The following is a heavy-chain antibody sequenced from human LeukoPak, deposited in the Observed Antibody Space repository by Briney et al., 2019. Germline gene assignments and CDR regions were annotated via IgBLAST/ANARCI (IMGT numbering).Heavy chain of an antibody. D-gene: IGHD3-10*01. J-gene: IGHJ4*02. CDR1: GYTFTGYY. Sequence: GASVKVSCKASGYTFTGYYMHWVRQAPGQGLEWMGWINPNSGGTNYAQKFQGRVTMTRDTSISTAYMELSRLRSDDTAVYYCARARGSYGSGSLAYGYWGQGTLVTVSS. CDR3: ARARGSYGSGSLAYGY. V-gene: IGHV1-2*02. CDR2: INPNSGGT.